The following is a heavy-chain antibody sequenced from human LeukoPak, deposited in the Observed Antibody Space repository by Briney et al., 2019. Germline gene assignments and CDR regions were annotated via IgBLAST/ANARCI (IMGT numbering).Heavy chain of an antibody. J-gene: IGHJ4*02. D-gene: IGHD6-13*01. CDR3: ARLLSYSSSWY. CDR2: ISYSGST. CDR1: GGSITGSSYY. V-gene: IGHV4-39*01. Sequence: SETLSLTCTVSGGSITGSSYYWGWIRQPPGKGLEWIGSISYSGSTYYNPSLKSRVTISVDTSKNQLSLKLSSVTAADTAVYYCARLLSYSSSWYWGQGTLVTVSS.